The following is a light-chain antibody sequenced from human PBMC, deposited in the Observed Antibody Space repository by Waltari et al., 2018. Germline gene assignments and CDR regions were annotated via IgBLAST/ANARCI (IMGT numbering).Light chain of an antibody. Sequence: FCRASQSVGRTLAWYQQKPGQAPRLLIYGTSSRATDIPDRFSGSGSGTDFSLTINRLEPEDFAVYYCQHYVRLPATFGQGTKVEIK. CDR1: QSVGRT. J-gene: IGKJ1*01. V-gene: IGKV3-20*01. CDR2: GTS. CDR3: QHYVRLPAT.